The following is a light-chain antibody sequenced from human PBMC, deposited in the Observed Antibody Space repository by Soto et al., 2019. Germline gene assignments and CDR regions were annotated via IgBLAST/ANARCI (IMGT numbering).Light chain of an antibody. CDR1: QAIRTY. V-gene: IGKV1-39*01. CDR2: AAS. J-gene: IGKJ1*01. CDR3: QQSDSSPQT. Sequence: DIQMTQSPSSLSASVGDVVTITCRASQAIRTYLTWYQQKPGKPPRLLIYAASSLETGVPSRFSGSGSGTDFTLTISSLQPEDFATYYCQQSDSSPQTFGQGTKVDIK.